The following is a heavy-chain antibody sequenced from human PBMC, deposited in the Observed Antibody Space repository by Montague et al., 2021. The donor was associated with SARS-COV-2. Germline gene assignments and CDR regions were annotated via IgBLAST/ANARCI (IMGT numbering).Heavy chain of an antibody. CDR3: AGISKYSYGIYYYGMDV. Sequence: SETLSLTCTVSGGSIANSHKYWGWVRQPPGKGLEWIGSVLYTGTPYDHPSLTARVTISLDTSKNQFSLKLSSVTAADTAVYYCAGISKYSYGIYYYGMDVWGQGTTVTVSS. CDR1: GGSIANSHKY. J-gene: IGHJ6*02. D-gene: IGHD5-18*01. CDR2: VLYTGTP. V-gene: IGHV4-39*07.